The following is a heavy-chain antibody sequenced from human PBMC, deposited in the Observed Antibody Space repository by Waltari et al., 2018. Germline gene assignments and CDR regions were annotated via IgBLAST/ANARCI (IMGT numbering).Heavy chain of an antibody. J-gene: IGHJ2*01. CDR2: IYTSGIT. V-gene: IGHV4-61*02. CDR1: GGSISSGSYY. CDR3: ARDRKGHYYDSSGYYLYWYFDL. D-gene: IGHD3-22*01. Sequence: QVQLQESGPGLVKPSQTLSLTCPVSGGSISSGSYYWRWIRQPARQGLAWIGRIYTSGITNDHPSLKSRVTLSVDTSKNHFSLKLSSVTAADTAVYYCARDRKGHYYDSSGYYLYWYFDLWGRGTLVTVSS.